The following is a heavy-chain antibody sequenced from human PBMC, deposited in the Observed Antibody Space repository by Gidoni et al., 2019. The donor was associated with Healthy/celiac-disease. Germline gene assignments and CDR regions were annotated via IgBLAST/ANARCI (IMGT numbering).Heavy chain of an antibody. Sequence: EVQLVESGGGLVKPGGSLRLSCAASGFTFGGYSMNWVRQAPGKGLELVSSISGSSSYIYYTDSVKGRFTISRDNAKNSLYLQMNSLRAEDTAVYYCARDSNYEFWSGLIYWGQGTLVTVSS. V-gene: IGHV3-21*01. J-gene: IGHJ4*02. CDR2: ISGSSSYI. D-gene: IGHD3-3*01. CDR3: ARDSNYEFWSGLIY. CDR1: GFTFGGYS.